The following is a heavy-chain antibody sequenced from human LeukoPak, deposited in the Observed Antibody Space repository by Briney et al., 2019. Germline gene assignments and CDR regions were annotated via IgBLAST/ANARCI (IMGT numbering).Heavy chain of an antibody. CDR1: GGSFSGYY. Sequence: PSETLSLTCAVYGGSFSGYYWSWIRQPPGKGLEWIGEINHSGSTNYNPSLKSRVTISVDTSKNQFSLKLSSVTAAATAGLYCARLNWGSGWYFYLWGGGTLVTVSS. J-gene: IGHJ2*01. V-gene: IGHV4-34*01. CDR3: ARLNWGSGWYFYL. D-gene: IGHD7-27*01. CDR2: INHSGST.